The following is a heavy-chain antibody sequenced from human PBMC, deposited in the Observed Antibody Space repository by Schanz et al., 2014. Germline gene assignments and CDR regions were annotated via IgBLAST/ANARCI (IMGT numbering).Heavy chain of an antibody. V-gene: IGHV3-23*01. CDR2: ISGSGGST. CDR1: GFTFSSYA. J-gene: IGHJ3*02. CDR3: AKGRFGELSAFDI. Sequence: EVQLLESGGGLVQPGGSLRLSCAASGFTFSSYAMSWVRQAPGKGLEWVIVISGSGGSTYYADSVRGRFTMSRDNSKNTLYLQMNSLRAEDTAVYYCAKGRFGELSAFDIWGQGTMVTVSS. D-gene: IGHD3-10*01.